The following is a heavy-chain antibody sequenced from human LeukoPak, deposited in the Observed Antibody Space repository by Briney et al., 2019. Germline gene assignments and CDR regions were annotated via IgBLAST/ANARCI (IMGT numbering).Heavy chain of an antibody. Sequence: SVKVSCKASGGTFSSYAISWVRQAPGQGLEWMGGIIPIFGTANYAQKFQGRVTITADESTSTAYMELSSLRSEDTAVYYCARASRAYYYDSSGYWFDAWGQGTLVSVSS. V-gene: IGHV1-69*13. J-gene: IGHJ5*02. CDR3: ARASRAYYYDSSGYWFDA. CDR2: IIPIFGTA. CDR1: GGTFSSYA. D-gene: IGHD3-22*01.